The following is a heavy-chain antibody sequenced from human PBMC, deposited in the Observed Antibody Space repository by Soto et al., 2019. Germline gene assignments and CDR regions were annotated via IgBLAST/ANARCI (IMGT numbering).Heavy chain of an antibody. V-gene: IGHV3-13*01. CDR1: GFTFSSYD. CDR2: IGTAGDT. Sequence: GGSLRLSCAASGFTFSSYDMHWVRQATGKGLEWVSAIGTAGDTYYPGSVKGRFTISRENAKNSLYLQMNSLRAEDTAVYYCARGDGYNRFDYWGQGTLVTVSS. D-gene: IGHD5-12*01. CDR3: ARGDGYNRFDY. J-gene: IGHJ4*02.